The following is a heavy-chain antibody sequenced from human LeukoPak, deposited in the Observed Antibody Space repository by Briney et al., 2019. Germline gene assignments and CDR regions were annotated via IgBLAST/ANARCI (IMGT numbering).Heavy chain of an antibody. CDR3: ARRAGEYSHPYDY. D-gene: IGHD2/OR15-2a*01. CDR1: GFTVSSNY. V-gene: IGHV3-66*04. CDR2: IYTGGST. J-gene: IGHJ4*02. Sequence: GGSLRLSCAASGFTVSSNYMSWVRQAPGKGLEWVSLIYTGGSTYYADSVKGRFIISRDNSKNTLYLQMNSLRAEDTAVYYCARRAGEYSHPYDYWGQGTLVTVSS.